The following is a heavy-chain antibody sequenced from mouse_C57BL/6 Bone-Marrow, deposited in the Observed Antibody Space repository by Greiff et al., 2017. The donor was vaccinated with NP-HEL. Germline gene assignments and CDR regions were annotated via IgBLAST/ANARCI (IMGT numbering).Heavy chain of an antibody. J-gene: IGHJ3*01. CDR2: IDPSDSET. Sequence: QVQLQQPGAELVRPGSSVKLSCKASGYTFTSYWMHWVKQRPIQGLEWIGNIDPSDSETHYNQKFKDKATLTVDKSSSTAYMQLSSLTSEDSAVYYCARSGDAEGFAYWGQGTLVTVSA. CDR3: ARSGDAEGFAY. D-gene: IGHD3-2*02. V-gene: IGHV1-52*01. CDR1: GYTFTSYW.